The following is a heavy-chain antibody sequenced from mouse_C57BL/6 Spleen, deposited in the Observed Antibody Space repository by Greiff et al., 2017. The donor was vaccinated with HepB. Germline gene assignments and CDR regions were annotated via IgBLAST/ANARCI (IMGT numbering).Heavy chain of an antibody. D-gene: IGHD3-1*01. CDR3: ARSGYYYAMDY. Sequence: QVQLQQPGAELVKPGASVKLSCKASGYTFTSYWMQWVKQRPGQGLEWIGEIDPSDSYTNYNQKFKGKATLTVDTSSSTAYMQLSSLTSEDSAVYYCARSGYYYAMDYWGQGTSVTVSS. CDR2: IDPSDSYT. CDR1: GYTFTSYW. J-gene: IGHJ4*01. V-gene: IGHV1-50*01.